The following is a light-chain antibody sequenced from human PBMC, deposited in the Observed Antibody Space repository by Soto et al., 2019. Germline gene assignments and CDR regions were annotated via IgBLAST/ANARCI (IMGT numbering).Light chain of an antibody. CDR2: DNN. CDR1: SSNMGNNY. CDR3: GTWDNSLSAVV. V-gene: IGLV1-51*01. Sequence: QSVLTQPPSVSAAPGQKVTISCSGSSSNMGNNYVSWYQQLPGTAPKLLIYDNNKRPSGIPDRFSGSKSGTSATLGITGLQTGDEADYYCGTWDNSLSAVVFGGGTKLTVL. J-gene: IGLJ2*01.